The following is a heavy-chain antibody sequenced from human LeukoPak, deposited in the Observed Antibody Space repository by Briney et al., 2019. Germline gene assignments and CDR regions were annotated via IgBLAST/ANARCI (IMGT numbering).Heavy chain of an antibody. Sequence: QPSETLSLTCAVYGGSFSGYYWSWIRQPPGKGLEWIGEINHSGSTNYNPSLKSRVTISVDTSKNQFSLKLSSVTAADTAVYFCARGSRRSYFDYWGPGALVLVSS. CDR2: INHSGST. V-gene: IGHV4-34*01. CDR1: GGSFSGYY. CDR3: ARGSRRSYFDY. J-gene: IGHJ4*02.